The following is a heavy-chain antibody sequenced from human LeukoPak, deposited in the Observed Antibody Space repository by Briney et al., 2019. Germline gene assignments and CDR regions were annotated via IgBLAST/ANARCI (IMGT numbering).Heavy chain of an antibody. D-gene: IGHD4-17*01. J-gene: IGHJ5*02. V-gene: IGHV1-2*02. CDR3: ARPHGDYYNWFDP. Sequence: VASVMVSCKASGYTFTDYYIHWVRQAPGQGLEWMGWINPNNGDTNYAQKFQDRVTLTRDTSITTAYMELTNLRSDDTAVYYCARPHGDYYNWFDPWGQGTLVTVSS. CDR1: GYTFTDYY. CDR2: INPNNGDT.